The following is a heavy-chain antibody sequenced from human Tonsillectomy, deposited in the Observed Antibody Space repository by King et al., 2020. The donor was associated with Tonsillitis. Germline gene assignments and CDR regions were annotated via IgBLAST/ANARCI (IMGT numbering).Heavy chain of an antibody. CDR3: ARDFNTDTVMVTGWFDP. CDR1: GGSLLSYS. Sequence: QLVQSGAEVKKPGSSVKDSCKASGGSLLSYSITWERQAPGQGLELIGRILPIVGIANSAQNFQGRVTVTADRSTSTAYMELSSPRSDDTAVYYCARDFNTDTVMVTGWFDPWGQGTLVIVSS. J-gene: IGHJ5*02. CDR2: ILPIVGIA. D-gene: IGHD5-18*01. V-gene: IGHV1-69*09.